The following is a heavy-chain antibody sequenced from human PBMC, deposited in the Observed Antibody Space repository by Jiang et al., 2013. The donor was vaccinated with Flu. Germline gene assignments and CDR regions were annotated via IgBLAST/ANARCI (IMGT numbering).Heavy chain of an antibody. CDR2: ISANKGNT. Sequence: SGAEVKKPGAAVKVSCKASGYTFTSYGINWVRQAPGQGLEWLGRISANKGNTNYAQKVQGRVTMTTETSTTTAYMELRSLRSDDTAVYYCVRGNSAYYYDLGDYSYGMDVWAKDHGHRLL. CDR1: GYTFTSYG. J-gene: IGHJ6*04. D-gene: IGHD3-22*01. V-gene: IGHV1-18*04. CDR3: VRGNSAYYYDLGDYSYGMDV.